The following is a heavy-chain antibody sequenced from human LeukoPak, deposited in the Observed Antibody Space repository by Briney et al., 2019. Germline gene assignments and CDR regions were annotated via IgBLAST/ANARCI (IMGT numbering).Heavy chain of an antibody. CDR3: ARDRLGSFYYFDY. Sequence: SETLSLTCAVYGGSFSSGSYYWSWIRQPAGKGLEWIGRIYTSGSTNYNPSLKSRVTISVDTSKNQFSLRLTSVTAADTAVYYCARDRLGSFYYFDYWGQGTLVTVSS. J-gene: IGHJ4*02. CDR2: IYTSGST. CDR1: GGSFSSGSYY. V-gene: IGHV4-61*02. D-gene: IGHD6-13*01.